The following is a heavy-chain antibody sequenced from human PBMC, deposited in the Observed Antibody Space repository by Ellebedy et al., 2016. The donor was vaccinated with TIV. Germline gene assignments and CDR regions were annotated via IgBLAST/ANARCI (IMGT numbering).Heavy chain of an antibody. Sequence: GESLKISXAASGFTFSNAWMSWVRQAPGKGLEWVGRIKSKTDGGTTDYAAPVKGRFTISRDDSKNTAYLQMNSLKTEDTAVYYCTPAGSTSSYFDYWGQGTLVTVSS. CDR3: TPAGSTSSYFDY. D-gene: IGHD2-2*01. CDR2: IKSKTDGGTT. V-gene: IGHV3-15*01. J-gene: IGHJ4*02. CDR1: GFTFSNAW.